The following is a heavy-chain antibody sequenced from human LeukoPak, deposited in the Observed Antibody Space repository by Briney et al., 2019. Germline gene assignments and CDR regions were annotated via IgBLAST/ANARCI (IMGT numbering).Heavy chain of an antibody. D-gene: IGHD5-18*01. J-gene: IGHJ6*02. V-gene: IGHV3-49*04. Sequence: QPGGSLRLSCTTSGFIFRDHAMTWVRQAPGKGLEWVGFIRSKAYRGTTEYAASVKGRFTISRDDSKSVVYLQMNSLKSEDTAVYYCSRGPIQLWVHNGVDVWGQGTTVTVSS. CDR3: SRGPIQLWVHNGVDV. CDR2: IRSKAYRGTT. CDR1: GFIFRDHA.